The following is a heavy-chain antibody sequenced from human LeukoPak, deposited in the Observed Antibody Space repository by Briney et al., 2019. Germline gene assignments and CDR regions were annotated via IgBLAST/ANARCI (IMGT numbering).Heavy chain of an antibody. CDR1: GGSISSGDYY. V-gene: IGHV4-30-4*08. J-gene: IGHJ4*01. Sequence: SETLSLTCTVSGGSISSGDYYWSWIRQPPGKGLEWIGYIYYSGSTYYNPSLKSRVTISVDTSKNQFSLKLSSVTAADTAVYYCARENYDSSGYYDYWGQEPWSPSPQ. D-gene: IGHD3-22*01. CDR3: ARENYDSSGYYDY. CDR2: IYYSGST.